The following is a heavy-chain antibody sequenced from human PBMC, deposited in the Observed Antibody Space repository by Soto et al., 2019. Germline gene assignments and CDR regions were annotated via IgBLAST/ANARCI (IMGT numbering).Heavy chain of an antibody. Sequence: QVQLVESGGGVVQPGRSLRLSCAASGFTFSSYGMHWVRQAPGKGLEWVAVISYDGSNKYYADSVKGRFTISRDNSKNTLYLQMNSLRAEDTAVYYRAKGGYSTTTVQYYFDYWGQGTLVTVSS. D-gene: IGHD6-13*01. CDR1: GFTFSSYG. V-gene: IGHV3-30*18. CDR3: AKGGYSTTTVQYYFDY. CDR2: ISYDGSNK. J-gene: IGHJ4*02.